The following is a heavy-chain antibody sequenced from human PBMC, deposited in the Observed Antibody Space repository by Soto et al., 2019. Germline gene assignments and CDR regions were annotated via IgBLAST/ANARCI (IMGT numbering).Heavy chain of an antibody. V-gene: IGHV4-31*03. Sequence: QVQLQESGPGLVKPSRTLSLTCTVSGVSINSGGYYWTWIRQRPGKGLEWIAYIHYSGSTYYNPSLMSRLTVSLDTSKNVFSLNLNSVTAAYTAVYFCARGLDGGYTDADDNWGQGTLVTVSS. CDR3: ARGLDGGYTDADDN. D-gene: IGHD5-18*01. J-gene: IGHJ4*02. CDR2: IHYSGST. CDR1: GVSINSGGYY.